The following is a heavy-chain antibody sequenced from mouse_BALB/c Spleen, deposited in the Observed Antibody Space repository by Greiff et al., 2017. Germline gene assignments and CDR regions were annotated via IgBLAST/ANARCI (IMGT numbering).Heavy chain of an antibody. V-gene: IGHV2-2*02. CDR2: IWTGGST. CDR1: GFSLTSYG. CDR3: ARNAVCYGSSDGYFDD. Sequence: QVQLQQSGPGLVQPSQSLSITCTVSGFSLTSYGVHWVRQSPGKGLEWLGVIWTGGSTNYNAALISRLSISKDKSKSQVFFKMNSLQANDTAIYYCARNAVCYGSSDGYFDDWGAGTTVTVSS. D-gene: IGHD1-1*01. J-gene: IGHJ1*01.